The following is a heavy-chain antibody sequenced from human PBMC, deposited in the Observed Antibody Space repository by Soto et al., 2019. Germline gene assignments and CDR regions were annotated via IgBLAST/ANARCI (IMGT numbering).Heavy chain of an antibody. CDR1: GYTFTSYY. D-gene: IGHD5-12*01. Sequence: GASVKVSCKASGYTFTSYYMHWVRQAPGQGLEWMGIINPIGGSTSYAQKFQGRVTMTRDTSTSTVYMELSSLRSEDTAVYYCAREYSGYHYYYYGMDVWGQGTTVTVSS. V-gene: IGHV1-46*01. CDR3: AREYSGYHYYYYGMDV. CDR2: INPIGGST. J-gene: IGHJ6*02.